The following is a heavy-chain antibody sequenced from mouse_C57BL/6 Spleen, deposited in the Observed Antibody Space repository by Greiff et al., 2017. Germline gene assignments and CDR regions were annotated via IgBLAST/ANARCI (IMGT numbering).Heavy chain of an antibody. CDR1: GYTFTEYT. J-gene: IGHJ2*01. Sequence: VKLMESGAELVKPGASVKLSCKASGYTFTEYTINWVKQRSGQGLEWIGWFYPGSGSIKYNEKFKDKATLTAYKSSSTVYMELSRLTSEDSAVYFCARHGSNWDVANYFDYWGQGTTLTVSS. CDR2: FYPGSGSI. CDR3: ARHGSNWDVANYFDY. D-gene: IGHD4-1*01. V-gene: IGHV1-62-2*01.